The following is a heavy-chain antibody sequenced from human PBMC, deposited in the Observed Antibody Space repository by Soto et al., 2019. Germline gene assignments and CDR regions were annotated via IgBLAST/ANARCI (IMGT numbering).Heavy chain of an antibody. CDR2: IYYSGST. V-gene: IGHV4-59*01. CDR3: ARVIVYGDYEVWNWFDP. D-gene: IGHD4-17*01. CDR1: GGSISSYY. J-gene: IGHJ5*02. Sequence: SETLSLTCTVSGGSISSYYWSWIRQPPGKGLEWIGYIYYSGSTNYNPSLKSRVTISVDTSKNQFSLKLSSVTAADTAVYYCARVIVYGDYEVWNWFDPWGQGTLVTVSS.